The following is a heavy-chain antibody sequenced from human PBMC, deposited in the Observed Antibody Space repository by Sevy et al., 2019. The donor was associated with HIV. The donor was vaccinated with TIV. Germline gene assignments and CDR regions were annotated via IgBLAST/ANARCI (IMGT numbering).Heavy chain of an antibody. J-gene: IGHJ6*02. CDR1: GFTFSLYG. V-gene: IGHV3-30*03. Sequence: GGYLRLSCAGSGFTFSLYGMHWVRQAPGRGLEWMAMISYEGSSKFYADSVKGRFTISRDSSNNSLYLQMNSLEAEDTAMYYCVMEITVSGAFEYYFGLDVWGQGTTVTVSS. CDR2: ISYEGSSK. CDR3: VMEITVSGAFEYYFGLDV. D-gene: IGHD1-20*01.